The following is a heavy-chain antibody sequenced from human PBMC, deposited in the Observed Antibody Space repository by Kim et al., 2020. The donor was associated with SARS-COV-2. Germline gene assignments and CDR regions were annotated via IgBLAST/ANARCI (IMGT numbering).Heavy chain of an antibody. Sequence: ASVKVSCKASGYTFTSYGISWVRQAPGQGLEWMGWISAYNGNTNYAQKLQGRVTMTTDTSTSTAYMELRSLRSDDTAVYYCARDLGRFGVVIMHYYYGMDVWGQGTTVTVSS. V-gene: IGHV1-18*04. CDR1: GYTFTSYG. CDR2: ISAYNGNT. D-gene: IGHD3-3*01. J-gene: IGHJ6*02. CDR3: ARDLGRFGVVIMHYYYGMDV.